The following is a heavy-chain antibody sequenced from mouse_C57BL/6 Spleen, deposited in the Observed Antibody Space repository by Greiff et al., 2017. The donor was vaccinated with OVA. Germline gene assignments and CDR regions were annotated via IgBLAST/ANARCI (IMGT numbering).Heavy chain of an antibody. CDR3: ARGSSGFDY. CDR2: ISNGGGST. CDR1: GFTFSDYY. Sequence: EVKLVESGGGLVQPGGSLKLSCAASGFTFSDYYMYWVRQTPEKRLEWVAYISNGGGSTYYPDTVKGRFTISRDNAKNTLYLQMSRLKSEDTAMYYCARGSSGFDYWGQGTTLTVSA. V-gene: IGHV5-12*01. D-gene: IGHD3-2*02. J-gene: IGHJ2*01.